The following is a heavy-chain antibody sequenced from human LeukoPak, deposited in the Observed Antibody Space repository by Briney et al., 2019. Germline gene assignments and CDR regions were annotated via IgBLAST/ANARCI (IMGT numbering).Heavy chain of an antibody. CDR2: INTNTGNP. J-gene: IGHJ6*03. D-gene: IGHD3-3*01. CDR3: ARVHTNYDFWSGYYWGGGVYYMDV. Sequence: ASVKVSCKASGYTFTSYAMNWVRQAPGQGLGWMGWINTNTGNPTYAQGFTGRFVFSLDTSVNTAYLQISSLKAEDTAVYYCARVHTNYDFWSGYYWGGGVYYMDVWGKGTTVTVSS. CDR1: GYTFTSYA. V-gene: IGHV7-4-1*02.